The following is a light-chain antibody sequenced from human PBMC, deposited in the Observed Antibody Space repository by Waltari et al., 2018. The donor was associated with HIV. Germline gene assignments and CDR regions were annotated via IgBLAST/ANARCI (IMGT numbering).Light chain of an antibody. CDR1: ALPKQY. CDR3: QSADSNASLWV. J-gene: IGLJ3*02. Sequence: SYELTQPPSVSVSPGQTARITCSGDALPKQYAYWYQQRPGQAPELVIYKDNESPSGIPERFSGSSSGTTATLTIIGVQAQDEADYHCQSADSNASLWVFGGGTKLTVL. CDR2: KDN. V-gene: IGLV3-25*03.